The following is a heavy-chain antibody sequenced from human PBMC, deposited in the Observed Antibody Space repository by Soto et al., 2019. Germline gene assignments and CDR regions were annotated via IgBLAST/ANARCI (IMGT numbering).Heavy chain of an antibody. CDR1: GFSLSTSGMS. D-gene: IGHD5-18*01. CDR2: IDWDDDK. V-gene: IGHV2-70*01. Sequence: SGHTLVNPTQTLTLTCTFSGFSLSTSGMSVSWICQPPVTALEWLALIDWDDDKYYSTSLKTRLTISKDTSKNQVVLTMTNMDPVDTATYYCARTNSYGYPTTDYWGQGTLVTVSS. J-gene: IGHJ4*02. CDR3: ARTNSYGYPTTDY.